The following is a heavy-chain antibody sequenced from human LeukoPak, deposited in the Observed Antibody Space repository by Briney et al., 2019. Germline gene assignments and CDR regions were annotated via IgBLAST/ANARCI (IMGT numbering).Heavy chain of an antibody. CDR2: IFASGST. J-gene: IGHJ3*02. Sequence: SGTLSLTCTVSGGSISSYSWSWIRQPAGKGLEWIGRIFASGSTKYNPSLKSRVTMSVETSKNQFSLKLSSVTAADTAVYYCAREGPAFDIWGQGTMVTVSS. CDR3: AREGPAFDI. V-gene: IGHV4-4*07. CDR1: GGSISSYS.